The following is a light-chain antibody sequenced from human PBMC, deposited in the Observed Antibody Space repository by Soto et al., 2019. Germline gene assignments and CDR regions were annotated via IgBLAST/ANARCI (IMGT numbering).Light chain of an antibody. J-gene: IGKJ5*01. V-gene: IGKV1-33*01. Sequence: IQMTQSPSSLSASVGDRVTITCQASQDVSNYLNWYQQKLGKAPKLLIYDASNLETGVPSRLSGSGSGTYFSFTIRSLQPEDFATYYCQQYSNLITFGQGTRLDIK. CDR3: QQYSNLIT. CDR2: DAS. CDR1: QDVSNY.